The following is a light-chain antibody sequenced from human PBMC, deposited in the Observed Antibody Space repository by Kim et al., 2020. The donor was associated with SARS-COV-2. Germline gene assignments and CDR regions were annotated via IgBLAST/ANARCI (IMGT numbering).Light chain of an antibody. J-gene: IGLJ2*01. CDR3: GAWDDSLSAVV. CDR2: DNG. Sequence: QSVLTQPPSVSAAPGQKVTISCSGSSSNIGNNNVFWYQQFPGTAPKLLIYDNGKRPSGIPDRFSGSKSDTSGTLGITGLQTGDEADYYCGAWDDSLSAVVFGGGTQLTVL. V-gene: IGLV1-51*01. CDR1: SSNIGNNN.